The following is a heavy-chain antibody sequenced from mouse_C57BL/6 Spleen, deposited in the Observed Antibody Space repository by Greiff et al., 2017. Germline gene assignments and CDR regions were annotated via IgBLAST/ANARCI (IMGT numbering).Heavy chain of an antibody. CDR1: GYTFTSYW. Sequence: QVQLQQPGAELVRPGSSVKLSCKASGYTFTSYWMHWVKQRPIQGLEWICNIDPSDSDTHYNQKFKDKATLTVDKSSSTAYMQLSSRTSEDSSVYYCAGYDAGFAYWGQGTLVTVSA. J-gene: IGHJ3*01. D-gene: IGHD2-2*01. CDR3: AGYDAGFAY. CDR2: IDPSDSDT. V-gene: IGHV1-52*01.